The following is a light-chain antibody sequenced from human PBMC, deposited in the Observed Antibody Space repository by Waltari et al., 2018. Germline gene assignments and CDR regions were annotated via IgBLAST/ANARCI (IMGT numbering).Light chain of an antibody. CDR1: NLGDMY. Sequence: SYDLTQPPSVSVSPGQAASIPCSGDNLGDMYVCWYQQKPGQSPLLIIFEDSKRPSGVSERVSASNSGNTATLTISGTPTLDEAVYFCQAWDDKIEVFCGGTRLTVL. V-gene: IGLV3-1*01. CDR3: QAWDDKIEV. CDR2: EDS. J-gene: IGLJ2*01.